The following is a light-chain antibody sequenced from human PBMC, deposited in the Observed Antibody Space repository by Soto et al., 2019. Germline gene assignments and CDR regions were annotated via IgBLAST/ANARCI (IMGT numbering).Light chain of an antibody. Sequence: QAVVTQEPSLTVSPGGTVTLTCGSSTGTVTSGHYPFWFQQKPGQAPRTLIYDTSNKHSWTPARFSGSLLGGKAALTLSGAQPEDEADYYCLLSLGGAWVFGGGTQLTV. CDR2: DTS. CDR3: LLSLGGAWV. J-gene: IGLJ3*02. CDR1: TGTVTSGHY. V-gene: IGLV7-46*01.